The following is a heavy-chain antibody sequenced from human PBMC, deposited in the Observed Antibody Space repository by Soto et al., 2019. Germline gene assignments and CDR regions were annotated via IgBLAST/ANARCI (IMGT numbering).Heavy chain of an antibody. Sequence: GGSLRLSCAASGFTFSSYAMSWVRQAPGKGLEWVSAISGSGGSTYYADSVKGRFTISRDNSKNTLYLQMNSMGAEATALYYCAKVRLFGELQPLDYWGQGTLVTVSS. CDR2: ISGSGGST. D-gene: IGHD3-10*02. CDR1: GFTFSSYA. V-gene: IGHV3-23*01. CDR3: AKVRLFGELQPLDY. J-gene: IGHJ4*02.